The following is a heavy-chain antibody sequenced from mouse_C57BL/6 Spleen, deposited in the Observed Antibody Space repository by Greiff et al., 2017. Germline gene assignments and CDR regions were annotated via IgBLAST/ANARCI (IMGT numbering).Heavy chain of an antibody. V-gene: IGHV1-47*01. CDR2: FHPNNDDT. D-gene: IGHD2-4*01. CDR1: GYTFTTSP. Sequence: QVQLQQSGAELVKPGASVKMSCKASGYTFTTSPIDWMKQNPGKGLEWIGKFHPNNDDTNYNEKFKGKATLTEEKSSSTAYMELSSLTSDDSAVYCCARRGDYAFMDYWGQGTSVTVSS. J-gene: IGHJ4*01. CDR3: ARRGDYAFMDY.